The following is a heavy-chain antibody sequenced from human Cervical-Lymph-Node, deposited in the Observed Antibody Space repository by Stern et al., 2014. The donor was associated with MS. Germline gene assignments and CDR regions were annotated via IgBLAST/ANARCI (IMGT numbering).Heavy chain of an antibody. V-gene: IGHV1-69*01. J-gene: IGHJ6*02. CDR1: GGTFTEYS. Sequence: VQLVESGAEVKQPGSSVKVSCKASGGTFTEYSFSWGRQAPGPALERVXGVIPIFGSTNSAQTFHGRVTLIDDDYPSTASTQLSSLTSDDPPVYYSARKRGAADPGDYPHSDGMDVWGQGTTVPVSS. D-gene: IGHD4-17*01. CDR2: VIPIFGST. CDR3: ARKRGAADPGDYPHSDGMDV.